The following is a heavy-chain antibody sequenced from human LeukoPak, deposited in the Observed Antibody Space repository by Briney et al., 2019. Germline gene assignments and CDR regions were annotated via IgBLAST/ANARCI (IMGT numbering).Heavy chain of an antibody. D-gene: IGHD1-14*01. Sequence: SETLSLTCAVYGGSFSGYYWSWLRQPPGKGLEWIGEINHSGSTNYNPSLKSRVTISVDTSKNQFSLKLNSVTAADTAVYFCARASTTFDDWGQGTLVTVSS. J-gene: IGHJ4*02. CDR1: GGSFSGYY. CDR3: ARASTTFDD. CDR2: INHSGST. V-gene: IGHV4-34*01.